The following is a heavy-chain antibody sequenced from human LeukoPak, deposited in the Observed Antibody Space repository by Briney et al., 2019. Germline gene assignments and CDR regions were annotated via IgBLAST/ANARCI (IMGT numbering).Heavy chain of an antibody. V-gene: IGHV3-43D*03. D-gene: IGHD1-1*01. CDR2: ICWDGGCT. J-gene: IGHJ4*02. CDR1: GFTFDDYA. Sequence: GGSLRLSCVASGFTFDDYAMHWVRQAPGKGLEWVSLICWDGGCTYYAESVKGRFTISRDDRKNTVFLQMNSLRIEDTAVYYCAKEKAGYGVGIDQWGQGTLVTVSS. CDR3: AKEKAGYGVGIDQ.